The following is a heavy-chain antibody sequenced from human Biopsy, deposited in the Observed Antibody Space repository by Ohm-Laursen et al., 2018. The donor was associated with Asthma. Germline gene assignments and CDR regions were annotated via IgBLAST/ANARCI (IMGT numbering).Heavy chain of an antibody. Sequence: SLRLSCTASGFTFSSYAMSWVRQAPGKGLEWVSAISGSGGSTYYADSVKGRFTISRDNPKNTLYLQMNSLRAEDTAVYYCAKDKRYSGSYFDYWGQGTLVTVSS. CDR1: GFTFSSYA. J-gene: IGHJ4*02. CDR2: ISGSGGST. CDR3: AKDKRYSGSYFDY. V-gene: IGHV3-23*01. D-gene: IGHD1-26*01.